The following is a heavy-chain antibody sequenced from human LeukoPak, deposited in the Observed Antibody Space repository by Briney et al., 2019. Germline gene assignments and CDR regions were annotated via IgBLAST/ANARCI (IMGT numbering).Heavy chain of an antibody. CDR3: TTGYCSRTSCYYFDY. CDR1: GFTFSNAW. CDR2: IKSKTDGGTT. Sequence: GGSLRLSCAASGFTFSNAWMSWVRQAPGKGLEGVGRIKSKTDGGTTDYAATVKGRFTISRDDSKNTLYLQMNSLKTEDTAVYYCTTGYCSRTSCYYFDYWGQGTLVTVSS. D-gene: IGHD2-2*01. J-gene: IGHJ4*02. V-gene: IGHV3-15*01.